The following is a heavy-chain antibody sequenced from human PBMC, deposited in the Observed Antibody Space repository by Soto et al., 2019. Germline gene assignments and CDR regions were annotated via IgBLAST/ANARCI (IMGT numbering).Heavy chain of an antibody. CDR2: IHKSGST. V-gene: IGHV4-30-4*01. CDR1: DGSISSGDYY. Sequence: SETLSLTCTVSDGSISSGDYYWSWIRQSPGKGLEWIGYIHKSGSTYTSPSLKRRSIVSLDASKGQFSLSLNSVTAADKAVYYCATTRYYDYWRIDYSGEGTPVNVAS. J-gene: IGHJ4*02. CDR3: ATTRYYDYWRIDY. D-gene: IGHD3-3*01.